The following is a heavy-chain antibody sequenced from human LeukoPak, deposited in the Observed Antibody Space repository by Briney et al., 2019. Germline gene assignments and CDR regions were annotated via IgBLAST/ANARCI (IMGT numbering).Heavy chain of an antibody. V-gene: IGHV4-30-2*01. J-gene: IGHJ4*02. CDR3: ARDGTSYGGNDY. CDR2: IYHSGST. D-gene: IGHD4-23*01. Sequence: SSETLSLTCTVSGGSISGGSYYWSWVRQPPGKGLEWIGYIYHSGSTYYNPSLKSRVTISVDRSKNQFSLKLTSVTAADTAVYYCARDGTSYGGNDYWGQGTLVTVSS. CDR1: GGSISGGSYY.